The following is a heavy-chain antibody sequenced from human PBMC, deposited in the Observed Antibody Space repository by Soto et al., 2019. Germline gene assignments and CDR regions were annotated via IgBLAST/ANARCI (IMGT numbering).Heavy chain of an antibody. D-gene: IGHD2-2*01. CDR1: GGSFSGYY. CDR3: ARGLRGDCSSTSCYANFDY. J-gene: IGHJ4*02. CDR2: INHSGST. V-gene: IGHV4-34*01. Sequence: QVQLQQWGAGLLKPSETLSLTCAVYGGSFSGYYWSWIRQPPGKGLAWIGEINHSGSTNYNPSLKSRVTISLDTSKNQLSLKLSSVTAADTAVYYCARGLRGDCSSTSCYANFDYWGQGTLVTVSS.